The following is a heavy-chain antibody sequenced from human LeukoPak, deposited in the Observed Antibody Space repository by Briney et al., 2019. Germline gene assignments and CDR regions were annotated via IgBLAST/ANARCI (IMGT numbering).Heavy chain of an antibody. D-gene: IGHD3-22*01. CDR3: TTDHSTYYDSSGTGSYH. CDR2: IKSKSDGGTT. J-gene: IGHJ5*02. Sequence: PGGSLRLSCAASGFTFSSYAMNWVRQAPGKGLEWVGRIKSKSDGGTTDYAAPVKGRFTISRDDSKNTLYVQMNSLKTEDTAVYYCTTDHSTYYDSSGTGSYHWGQGTLVTVSS. V-gene: IGHV3-15*01. CDR1: GFTFSSYA.